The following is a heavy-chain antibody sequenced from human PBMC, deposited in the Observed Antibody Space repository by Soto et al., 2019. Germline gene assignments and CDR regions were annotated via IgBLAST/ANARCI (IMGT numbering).Heavy chain of an antibody. J-gene: IGHJ3*02. V-gene: IGHV1-69*02. D-gene: IGHD4-17*01. CDR2: IIPILGIA. Sequence: QVQLVQSGAEVKKPGSSVKVSCKASGGTFSSYTISWVRQAPGQGLEWMGRIIPILGIANYAQKFQGRVTITADKSTSTAYMELSSLRSEDTAVYYCASSGAMTTVVTPVGAFDIWGQGTMVTVSS. CDR1: GGTFSSYT. CDR3: ASSGAMTTVVTPVGAFDI.